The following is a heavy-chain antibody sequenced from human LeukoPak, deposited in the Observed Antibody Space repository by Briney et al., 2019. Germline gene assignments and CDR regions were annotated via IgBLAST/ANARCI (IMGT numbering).Heavy chain of an antibody. V-gene: IGHV4-4*07. Sequence: SETLSLTCTGSGDSMNTYYWSWLRQPAGKGLEWIGRIYSNGNTYYNPSLNSRVTMSVDTSKNQFSLKLSSVTAADTAVYYCARDQSGYSNFDYWGQGTLVTVSS. CDR2: IYSNGNT. CDR1: GDSMNTYY. CDR3: ARDQSGYSNFDY. D-gene: IGHD5-12*01. J-gene: IGHJ4*02.